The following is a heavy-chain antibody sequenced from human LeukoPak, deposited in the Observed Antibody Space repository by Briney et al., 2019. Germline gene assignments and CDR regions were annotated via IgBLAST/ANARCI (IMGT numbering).Heavy chain of an antibody. J-gene: IGHJ3*02. V-gene: IGHV4-30-4*01. CDR3: ARGPFDAFDI. Sequence: SQTLSLTCTVSGGSISSSDYYWSWIRQPPGKGLEWIGYIYYSGSTYYNPSLKSRVTISVDTSKNQFSLKLSPVTAADTAVYYCARGPFDAFDIWGQGTMVTVSS. CDR1: GGSISSSDYY. CDR2: IYYSGST.